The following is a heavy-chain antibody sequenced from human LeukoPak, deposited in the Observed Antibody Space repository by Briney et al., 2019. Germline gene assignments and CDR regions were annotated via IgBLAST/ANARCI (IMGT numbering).Heavy chain of an antibody. D-gene: IGHD1-1*01. CDR1: GFTFSSYG. Sequence: SGGSLRLSCAASGFTFSSYGMHWVRQAPGKGLEWVAFIRYDGSNKYYADSVKGRFTISRDNAKNSLYLQMNSLRAEDTAVYYCARGGSQYNWNDGGFRYYFDYWGQGTLVTVSS. CDR2: IRYDGSNK. J-gene: IGHJ4*02. V-gene: IGHV3-30*02. CDR3: ARGGSQYNWNDGGFRYYFDY.